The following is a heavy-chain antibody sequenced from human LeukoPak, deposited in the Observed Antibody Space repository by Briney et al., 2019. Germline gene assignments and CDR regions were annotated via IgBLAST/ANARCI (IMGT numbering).Heavy chain of an antibody. J-gene: IGHJ4*02. CDR3: ARTMGSSSDPQSEFDY. D-gene: IGHD6-13*01. Sequence: SETLSLTCTVSGGSISRYYWSGIRQPPGKGLEWIGYIYYSGSTNYNPSLKSRVTISVDTSKNQFSLKLSSVTAADTAVYYCARTMGSSSDPQSEFDYWGQGTLVTVSS. CDR1: GGSISRYY. V-gene: IGHV4-59*08. CDR2: IYYSGST.